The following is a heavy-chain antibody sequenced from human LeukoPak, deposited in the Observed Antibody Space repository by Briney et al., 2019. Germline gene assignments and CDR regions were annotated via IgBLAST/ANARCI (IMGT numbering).Heavy chain of an antibody. CDR3: ARESMVRGVPSYGMDV. CDR2: ISSSSSTI. Sequence: PGGSLRLSCAASGFTFSSYSMNWVRQAPGKGLEWVSYISSSSSTIYYADSVKGRFTISRDNAKNSLYLQMNSLRAEDTAVYYCARESMVRGVPSYGMDVWGQGTTVTVSS. CDR1: GFTFSSYS. J-gene: IGHJ6*02. D-gene: IGHD3-10*01. V-gene: IGHV3-48*04.